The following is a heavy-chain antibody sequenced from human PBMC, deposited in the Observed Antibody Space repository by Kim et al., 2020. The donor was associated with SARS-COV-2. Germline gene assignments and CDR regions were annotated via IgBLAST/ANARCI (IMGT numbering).Heavy chain of an antibody. Sequence: GGSLRLSCTGSGFTFNDYAMTWVRQAPGKGLEWVSSISGSGGSTYSADSVKGRFTIYRDNSKNTLYLQINSLRAEDTAIYYCAKDPNPYVGPGRYFFDYWGLGTLVTVSS. CDR3: AKDPNPYVGPGRYFFDY. D-gene: IGHD3-10*01. V-gene: IGHV3-23*01. J-gene: IGHJ4*02. CDR2: ISGSGGST. CDR1: GFTFNDYA.